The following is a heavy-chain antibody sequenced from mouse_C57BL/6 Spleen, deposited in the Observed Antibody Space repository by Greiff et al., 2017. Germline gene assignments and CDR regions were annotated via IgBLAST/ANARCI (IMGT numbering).Heavy chain of an antibody. CDR2: INPNNGGT. CDR3: ARGEGWLAY. V-gene: IGHV1-26*01. CDR1: GYTFTDYY. Sequence: EVQLQQSGPELVKPGASVKISCKASGYTFTDYYMNWVKQSHGKSLEWIGDINPNNGGTSYNQKFKGKATLTVAKSSSTAYMELRSLTSEDSAVYNCARGEGWLAYWGQGTLVTGSA. J-gene: IGHJ3*01.